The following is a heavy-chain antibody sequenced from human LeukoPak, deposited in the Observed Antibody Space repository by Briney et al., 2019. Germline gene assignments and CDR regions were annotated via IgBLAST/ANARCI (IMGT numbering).Heavy chain of an antibody. CDR1: GGSISSYY. Sequence: SETLSLTCTVSGGSISSYYWSWIRQPPGKGLEWIGYIYYSGSTNYNPSLKSRVTISVDTSKNQFSLKLSSVTAADTAVYYCARVSSSSWYRWFDPWGQGTLVTVSS. D-gene: IGHD6-13*01. J-gene: IGHJ5*02. V-gene: IGHV4-59*01. CDR2: IYYSGST. CDR3: ARVSSSSWYRWFDP.